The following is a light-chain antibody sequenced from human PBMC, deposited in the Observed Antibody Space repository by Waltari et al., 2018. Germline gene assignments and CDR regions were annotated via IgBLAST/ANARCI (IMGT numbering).Light chain of an antibody. CDR3: QQYGSSRGT. CDR2: STR. J-gene: IGKJ1*01. CDR1: Y. Sequence: YLLWDQHKPGQAPGLLMSSTRSRPTGIPDSVSGNGCGTDLSLTISRLAPEDFAVYYCQQYGSSRGTFGQGTKVEIK. V-gene: IGKV3-20*01.